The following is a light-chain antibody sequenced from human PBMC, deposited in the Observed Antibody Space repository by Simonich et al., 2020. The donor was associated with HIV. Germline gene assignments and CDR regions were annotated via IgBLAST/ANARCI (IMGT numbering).Light chain of an antibody. J-gene: IGKJ3*01. CDR1: QSISSW. Sequence: DIQMTQSPSSVSASVGDRVTVTCRASQSISSWLAWYQQKPGKAPKLLIYAASSLQSGVPSRFSGSGSGTDFTLTINNLQPEDFATYYCQQANSFPFTFGPGTKVEIK. CDR2: AAS. V-gene: IGKV1-12*01. CDR3: QQANSFPFT.